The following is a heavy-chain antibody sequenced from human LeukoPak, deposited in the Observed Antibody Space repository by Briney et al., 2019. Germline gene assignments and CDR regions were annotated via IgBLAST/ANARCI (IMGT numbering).Heavy chain of an antibody. CDR1: GDSVSTNNTA. J-gene: IGHJ1*01. CDR3: ARGVTARSTFFQL. V-gene: IGHV6-1*01. CDR2: TYYGSKWYY. Sequence: SSETLSLTCAISGDSVSTNNTAWNWIRQSPSRGLEWLGRTYYGSKWYYDYALSVKSRVNINPDTSKNQFSLQLNSVTPEDTAVYYCARGVTARSTFFQLWGQGTLVTVSS. D-gene: IGHD6-6*01.